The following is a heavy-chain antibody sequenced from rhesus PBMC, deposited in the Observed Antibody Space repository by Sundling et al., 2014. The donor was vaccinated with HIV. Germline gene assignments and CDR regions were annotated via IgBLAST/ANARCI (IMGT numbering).Heavy chain of an antibody. Sequence: QVQLQESGPGLVTPSETLSLTCAVSGGSISGGHYWSWVRQPPGKGLEWIGYIYGSTTGTKYNPSLKSRVTISKDTSKKEFSLKLTSVTATDTAVYFCARGTIAAAGRGYLDYWGQGVLVTVSS. CDR3: ARGTIAAAGRGYLDY. CDR1: GGSISGGHY. CDR2: IYGSTTGT. D-gene: IGHD6-25*01. V-gene: IGHV4S10*01. J-gene: IGHJ4*01.